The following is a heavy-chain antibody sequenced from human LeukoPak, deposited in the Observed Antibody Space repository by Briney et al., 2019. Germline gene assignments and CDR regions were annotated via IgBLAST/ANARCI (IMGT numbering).Heavy chain of an antibody. D-gene: IGHD3-3*01. CDR2: IYYSGRT. Sequence: PSETLSLTCTVSGGSISSSSYYWGWIRPPPGKGLEWIGSIYYSGRTYYNPSLKSRVTLSVDTSKKQFSLKLSSVTAGDTDVYYCARQPPVLRFLEWSYYFDYWGQGTLVTVSS. CDR1: GGSISSSSYY. J-gene: IGHJ4*02. CDR3: ARQPPVLRFLEWSYYFDY. V-gene: IGHV4-39*01.